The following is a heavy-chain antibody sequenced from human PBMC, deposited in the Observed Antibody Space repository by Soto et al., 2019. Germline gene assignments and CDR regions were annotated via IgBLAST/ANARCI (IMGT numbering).Heavy chain of an antibody. Sequence: ETLSLTCTVSGGSISSYYWSWIRQPPGKGLEWIGYIYYSGSTNYNPSLKSRVTISVDTSKNQFSLKLSSATAADTAVYYCARDHYGDYGPGGMDVWGQGTTVTVSS. D-gene: IGHD4-17*01. CDR2: IYYSGST. CDR3: ARDHYGDYGPGGMDV. CDR1: GGSISSYY. V-gene: IGHV4-59*01. J-gene: IGHJ6*02.